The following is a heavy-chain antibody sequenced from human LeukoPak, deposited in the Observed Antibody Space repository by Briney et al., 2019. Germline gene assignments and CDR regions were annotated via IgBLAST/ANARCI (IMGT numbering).Heavy chain of an antibody. CDR3: AKDHVLRFLEWLGSLYYFDY. CDR2: IRYDGSNK. CDR1: GFTFSSYG. J-gene: IGHJ4*02. Sequence: GGSLRLSCAASGFTFSSYGMHWVRQAPGKGLEWVAFIRYDGSNKYYADSVKGRFTISRDNSKNTLYLQMNSLRAEDTAVYYCAKDHVLRFLEWLGSLYYFDYWGQGTLVTVSS. D-gene: IGHD3-3*01. V-gene: IGHV3-30*02.